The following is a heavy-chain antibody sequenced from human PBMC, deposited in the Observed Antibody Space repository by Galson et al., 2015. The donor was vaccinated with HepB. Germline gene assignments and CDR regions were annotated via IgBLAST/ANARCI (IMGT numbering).Heavy chain of an antibody. CDR3: AREWYSGSYQDAFDI. V-gene: IGHV1-69*13. Sequence: SVKVSCKASGGTFSSYAISWVRQAPGQGLEWMGGIIPIFGTANYAQKFQGRVTITADESTSTAYMELSSLRSEDTAVYYCAREWYSGSYQDAFDIWGQGTMVTVSS. CDR1: GGTFSSYA. J-gene: IGHJ3*02. CDR2: IIPIFGTA. D-gene: IGHD1-26*01.